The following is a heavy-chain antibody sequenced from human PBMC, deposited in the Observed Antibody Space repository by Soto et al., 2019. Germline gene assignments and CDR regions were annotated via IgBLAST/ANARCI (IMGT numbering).Heavy chain of an antibody. CDR1: GFTFDDYA. D-gene: IGHD6-6*01. J-gene: IGHJ2*01. CDR3: EDRGKSSPLGNFDL. Sequence: EVQLVESGGGLVQPGRSLRLSCAASGFTFDDYAMHWVRQAPGKGLEWVSGISWNSGSIGYADSVKGRFTISRDNAKNSLYLQMNSLRVEDTALYYCEDRGKSSPLGNFDLWGRGTLVTVSS. CDR2: ISWNSGSI. V-gene: IGHV3-9*01.